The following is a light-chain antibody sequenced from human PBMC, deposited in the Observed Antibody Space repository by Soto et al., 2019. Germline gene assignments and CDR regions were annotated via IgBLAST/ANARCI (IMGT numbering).Light chain of an antibody. J-gene: IGLJ3*02. V-gene: IGLV2-14*01. CDR1: SSDLGGYNY. CDR3: SSYTNSDTWV. CDR2: EVS. Sequence: QSALTQPASVSGSPGQSITISCTGSSSDLGGYNYVSWYQQYPGKAPKLMIYEVSNRPSGISNRFSASKSGNTASLTISGLQAEDESDYYCSSYTNSDTWVFGGGTKLTVL.